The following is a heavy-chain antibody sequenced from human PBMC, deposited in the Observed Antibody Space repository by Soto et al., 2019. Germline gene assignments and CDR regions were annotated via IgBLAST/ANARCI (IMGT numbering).Heavy chain of an antibody. J-gene: IGHJ4*02. V-gene: IGHV5-51*01. Sequence: RGESLKISCKGSGYSFTSYWIGWVRQMPGKGLEWMGIIYPGDSDTRYSPSFQGQVTISADKSISTAYLQWSSLKASDTAMYYCARHSEESLDTVTHVDYWGQGTPVTVSS. CDR1: GYSFTSYW. CDR3: ARHSEESLDTVTHVDY. D-gene: IGHD4-17*01. CDR2: IYPGDSDT.